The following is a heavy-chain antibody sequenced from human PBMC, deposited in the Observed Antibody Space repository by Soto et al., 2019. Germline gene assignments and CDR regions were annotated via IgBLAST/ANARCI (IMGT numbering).Heavy chain of an antibody. CDR2: IYYSGST. D-gene: IGHD3-22*01. CDR3: ASFLDYYDSSQVDY. CDR1: GGSISSGDYY. Sequence: PSETLSLTCTVSGGSISSGDYYWSWIRQPPGKGLEWIGYIYYSGSTYYNPSLKSRVTISVDTSKNQFSLKLSSVTAADTAVYYCASFLDYYDSSQVDYWGQGTLVTVSS. J-gene: IGHJ4*02. V-gene: IGHV4-30-4*01.